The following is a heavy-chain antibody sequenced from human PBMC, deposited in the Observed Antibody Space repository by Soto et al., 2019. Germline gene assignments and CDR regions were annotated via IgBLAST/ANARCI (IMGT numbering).Heavy chain of an antibody. Sequence: SETLSLTCTVSGGSISSGDYYWSWIRQPPGKGLEWIGYIYYSGSTYYNPSLKSRVTISVDTSKNQFSLKLSSVTAADTAVYYCARGVIGTMIVVVIPHWFDPWGQGTLVTVSS. CDR2: IYYSGST. CDR1: GGSISSGDYY. V-gene: IGHV4-30-4*01. CDR3: ARGVIGTMIVVVIPHWFDP. J-gene: IGHJ5*02. D-gene: IGHD3-22*01.